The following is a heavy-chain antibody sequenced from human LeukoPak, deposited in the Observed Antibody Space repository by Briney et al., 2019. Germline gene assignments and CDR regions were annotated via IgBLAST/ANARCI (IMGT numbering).Heavy chain of an antibody. CDR3: AREEGPLDY. V-gene: IGHV3-66*01. Sequence: PGGSLRLSCAASGFTVSSNDISWVRQAPGRGLEWVSLIYKGGSTYYADSVKGRFTVSRDNSKNTLYLQMNSLKTEDTAVYYCAREEGPLDYWGQGTLVTVSS. CDR2: IYKGGST. CDR1: GFTVSSND. J-gene: IGHJ4*02.